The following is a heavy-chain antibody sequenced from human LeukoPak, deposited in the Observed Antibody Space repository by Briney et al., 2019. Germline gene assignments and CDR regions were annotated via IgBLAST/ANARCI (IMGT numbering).Heavy chain of an antibody. CDR2: INHSGST. CDR3: ARGYSSSNFDY. V-gene: IGHV4-34*01. CDR1: GGSFSGYY. Sequence: SETLSLTCAVYGGSFSGYYWSWIRQPPGKGLEWIGEINHSGSTNYNPSLQSRVTISVDTSKNQFSLKLSSVTAADTAVYYCARGYSSSNFDYWGQGTLVTVSS. D-gene: IGHD6-13*01. J-gene: IGHJ4*02.